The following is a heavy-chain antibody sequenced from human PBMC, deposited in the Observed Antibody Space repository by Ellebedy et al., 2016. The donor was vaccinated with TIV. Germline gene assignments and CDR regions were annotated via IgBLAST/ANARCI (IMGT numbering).Heavy chain of an antibody. CDR2: IYYSGST. Sequence: SETLSLTXTVSGGSISSSSYYWGWIRQPPGKGLEWIGSIYYSGSTYYNPSLKSRVTISVDTSKNQFSLKLSSVTAADTAVYYCARDGYGSGRPGEDYYYGMDVWGQGTTVTVSS. D-gene: IGHD3-10*01. CDR1: GGSISSSSYY. V-gene: IGHV4-39*02. CDR3: ARDGYGSGRPGEDYYYGMDV. J-gene: IGHJ6*02.